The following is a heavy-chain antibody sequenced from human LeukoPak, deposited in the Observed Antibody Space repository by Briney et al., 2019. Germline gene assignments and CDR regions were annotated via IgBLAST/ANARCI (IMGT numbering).Heavy chain of an antibody. D-gene: IGHD1-14*01. J-gene: IGHJ3*01. Sequence: SETLSLTCTVSGGSISSYYWSWIRQPPGKGLEWIGYIYYSGSPNYTPSLKSRVTISVDTSKNQFSLKLSSVTAADTAVYYCARGTYNTSPPGLWGQGTMVTVSS. CDR1: GGSISSYY. CDR2: IYYSGSP. CDR3: ARGTYNTSPPGL. V-gene: IGHV4-59*01.